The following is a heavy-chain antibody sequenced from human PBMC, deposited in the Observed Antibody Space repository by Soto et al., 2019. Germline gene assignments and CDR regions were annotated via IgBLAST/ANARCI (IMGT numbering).Heavy chain of an antibody. Sequence: SSEHLSLTCPVSCGSISSYYWSWIRQPAGKGLEWIGRIYPSGSTNYNLARKSRVTMSVDTAKNQISLKLSSVTAADPAVYYCARDSSTIFGAVNCFDPWGQAPLLTVSS. V-gene: IGHV4-4*07. CDR2: IYPSGST. CDR3: ARDSSTIFGAVNCFDP. J-gene: IGHJ5*02. D-gene: IGHD3-3*01. CDR1: CGSISSYY.